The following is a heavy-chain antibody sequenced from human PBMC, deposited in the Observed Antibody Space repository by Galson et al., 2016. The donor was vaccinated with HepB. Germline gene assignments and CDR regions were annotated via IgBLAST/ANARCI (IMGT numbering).Heavy chain of an antibody. CDR2: IYHTGGT. J-gene: IGHJ4*02. CDR3: AGETGAGTYQGFDY. Sequence: ETLSLTCAVSGGSIITNNWWTWVRQPPGKGLEWIGEIYHTGGTTYNPSVKSRVSMSVDKSKNQFSLKLDSVTAADTAFYYCAGETGAGTYQGFDYWGQGTLATVSS. V-gene: IGHV4-4*02. D-gene: IGHD2-2*01. CDR1: GGSIITNNW.